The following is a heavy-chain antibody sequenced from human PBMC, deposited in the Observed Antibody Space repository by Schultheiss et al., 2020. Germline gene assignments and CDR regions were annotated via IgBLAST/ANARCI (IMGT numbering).Heavy chain of an antibody. D-gene: IGHD1-26*01. CDR1: GYSISSGYY. V-gene: IGHV4-38-2*01. CDR2: IYHSGST. J-gene: IGHJ6*02. Sequence: SETLSLTCAVSGYSISSGYYWGWIRQPPGKGLEWIGSIYHSGSTYYNPSLKSRVTISVDTSKNQFSLKLSSVTAADTALYYCARYPWDYYGMDVWGQGTT. CDR3: ARYPWDYYGMDV.